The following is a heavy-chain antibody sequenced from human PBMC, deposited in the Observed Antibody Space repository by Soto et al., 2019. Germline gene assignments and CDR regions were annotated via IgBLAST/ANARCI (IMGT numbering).Heavy chain of an antibody. D-gene: IGHD2-15*01. CDR3: ARDRGYCSGGSCLYYYYGMDV. V-gene: IGHV4-31*03. J-gene: IGHJ6*02. CDR1: GGSISSGGYY. Sequence: QVQLQESGPGLVKPSQTLSLTCTVSGGSISSGGYYWSWIRQHPGKGLEWIGYIYYSGSTYYNPSLKSRVTISVDTSKNQFSLKLSSVTAADTAVYYCARDRGYCSGGSCLYYYYGMDVWGQGTTVTVSS. CDR2: IYYSGST.